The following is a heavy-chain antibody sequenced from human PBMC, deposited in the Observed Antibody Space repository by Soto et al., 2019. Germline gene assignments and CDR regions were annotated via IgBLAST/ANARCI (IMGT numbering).Heavy chain of an antibody. CDR2: IYYSGST. D-gene: IGHD5-12*01. CDR3: ARLPWAGYAGVFDP. CDR1: GGCISNNY. J-gene: IGHJ5*02. V-gene: IGHV4-59*01. Sequence: LTCTVSGGCISNNYWTWIRQPPGEGREWNGYIYYSGSTNYNPSLKSRVSISVETSKNQFSLKLTSVTAADTSWYYSARLPWAGYAGVFDPWGQGPLLTVSS.